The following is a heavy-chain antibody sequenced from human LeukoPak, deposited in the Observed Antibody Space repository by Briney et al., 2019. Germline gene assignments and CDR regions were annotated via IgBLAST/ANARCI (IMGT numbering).Heavy chain of an antibody. CDR3: ARDPTTVVTLPYYFDF. Sequence: SETLSLTCAVYGGSFTGHHWNWIRQSAGKGLEWIGEVNHRGTTNYNPSLKSRVAISVDTSKNQFSLKLTSVTAADTAVYYCARDPTTVVTLPYYFDFWGQGTLVTVSS. J-gene: IGHJ4*02. V-gene: IGHV4-34*01. D-gene: IGHD4-23*01. CDR1: GGSFTGHH. CDR2: VNHRGTT.